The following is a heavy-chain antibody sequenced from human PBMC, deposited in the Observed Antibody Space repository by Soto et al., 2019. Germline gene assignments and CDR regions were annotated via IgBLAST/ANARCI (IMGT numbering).Heavy chain of an antibody. CDR1: GYTFTGYF. J-gene: IGHJ4*02. V-gene: IGHV1-2*02. CDR3: ARVRTYYDSSGSLDY. CDR2: INPNSGDT. Sequence: ASVKVSCKASGYTFTGYFMHWVRQAPGQGLEWMGWINPNSGDTNYAQKFQGRVTMNRDMSISTAYMELRRLTSDDTAVYYCARVRTYYDSSGSLDYWGQGTLVTVSS. D-gene: IGHD3-22*01.